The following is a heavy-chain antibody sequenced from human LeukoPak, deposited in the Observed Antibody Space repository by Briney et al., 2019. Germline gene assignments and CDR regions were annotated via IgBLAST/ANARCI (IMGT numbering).Heavy chain of an antibody. Sequence: SETLSLTYAVYGGSFGGYYWSWIRQPPGKGLEWIGEINHSGSTNYNPSLKSRVTISVDTSKNQFSLKLSSVTAADTAVYYCARGRPNYYYMDVWGKGTTVTVSS. J-gene: IGHJ6*03. V-gene: IGHV4-34*01. D-gene: IGHD6-6*01. CDR2: INHSGST. CDR3: ARGRPNYYYMDV. CDR1: GGSFGGYY.